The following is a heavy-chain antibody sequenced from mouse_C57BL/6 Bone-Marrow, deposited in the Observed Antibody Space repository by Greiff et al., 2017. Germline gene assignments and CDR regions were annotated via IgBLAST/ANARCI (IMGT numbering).Heavy chain of an antibody. J-gene: IGHJ2*01. Sequence: EVTLVESGGGLVQPKGSLKLSCAASGFSFNTYAMNWVRQAPGKGLEWVARIRSKSNNYATYYADSVKDRFTISRDDSESMLYLQMNNLKTEDTAMYYCVVDGYSYFDYWGQGTTLTVSS. D-gene: IGHD2-3*01. CDR3: VVDGYSYFDY. CDR2: IRSKSNNYAT. CDR1: GFSFNTYA. V-gene: IGHV10-1*01.